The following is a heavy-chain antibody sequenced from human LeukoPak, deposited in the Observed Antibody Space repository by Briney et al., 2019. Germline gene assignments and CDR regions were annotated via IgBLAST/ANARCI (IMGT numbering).Heavy chain of an antibody. CDR3: AKDSELRRGRKEYFDY. D-gene: IGHD3-3*01. Sequence: PGGSLRLSCAASEFAFSSYNMNWVRQAPGKGLEWVSSISSFSSYIYYADSVKGRFTISRDNSKNTLYLQMNSLRAEDTAVYYCAKDSELRRGRKEYFDYWGQGTLVTVSS. J-gene: IGHJ4*02. CDR2: ISSFSSYI. CDR1: EFAFSSYN. V-gene: IGHV3-21*01.